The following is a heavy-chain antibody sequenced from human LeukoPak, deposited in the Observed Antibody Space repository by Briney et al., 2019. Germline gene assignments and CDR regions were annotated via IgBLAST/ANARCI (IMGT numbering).Heavy chain of an antibody. CDR3: ARHQAGDY. V-gene: IGHV5-51*01. D-gene: IGHD6-13*01. Sequence: GESLKISCKGSGYSFSSYWIAWVRQMPGKGLGWMGIIYPGDSDTRYSPSFQGQVTISADKSTSTAYLQWSSLKVSDTAMYYCARHQAGDYWGQGTVVNVSP. CDR1: GYSFSSYW. CDR2: IYPGDSDT. J-gene: IGHJ4*02.